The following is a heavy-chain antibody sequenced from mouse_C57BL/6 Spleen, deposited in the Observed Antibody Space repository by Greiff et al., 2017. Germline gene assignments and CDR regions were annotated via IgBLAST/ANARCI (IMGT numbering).Heavy chain of an antibody. J-gene: IGHJ1*03. CDR2: INPSNGGT. CDR1: GYTFTSYW. CDR3: ARYCGSSYFYWYFDV. D-gene: IGHD1-1*01. V-gene: IGHV1-53*01. Sequence: QVQLKQPGTELVKPGASVKLSCKASGYTFTSYWMHWVKQRPGQGLEWIGNINPSNGGTNYNEKFKSKATLTVDKASRTSYMQLSSLTSEDSAVYCCARYCGSSYFYWYFDVWGTGTTVTVSS.